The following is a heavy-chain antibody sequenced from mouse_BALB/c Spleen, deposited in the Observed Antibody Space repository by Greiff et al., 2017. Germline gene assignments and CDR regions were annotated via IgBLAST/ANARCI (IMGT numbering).Heavy chain of an antibody. CDR1: GFTFSSYG. J-gene: IGHJ4*01. CDR2: ISSGGSYT. D-gene: IGHD1-1*01. Sequence: EVQRVESGGDLVKPGGSLKLSCAASGFTFSSYGMSWVRQTPDKRLEWVATISSGGSYTYYPHSVKGRFTITRDNAKNTLYLQMSSLKSEDTAMYYCARHYYGSSRLYAMDYWGQGTSVTVSS. V-gene: IGHV5-6*01. CDR3: ARHYYGSSRLYAMDY.